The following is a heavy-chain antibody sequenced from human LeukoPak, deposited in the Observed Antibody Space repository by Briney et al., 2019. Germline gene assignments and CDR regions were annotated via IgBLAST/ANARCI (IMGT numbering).Heavy chain of an antibody. V-gene: IGHV1-69*13. J-gene: IGHJ4*02. CDR1: GYTFTSYG. CDR2: IIPIFGTA. Sequence: SVKVSCKASGYTFTSYGISWVRQAPGQGLEWMGGIIPIFGTASYAQKFQGRVTITADESTSTAYMELSSLRSEDTAVYYCARAGYCSSTSCYEDYWGQGTLVTVSS. D-gene: IGHD2-2*01. CDR3: ARAGYCSSTSCYEDY.